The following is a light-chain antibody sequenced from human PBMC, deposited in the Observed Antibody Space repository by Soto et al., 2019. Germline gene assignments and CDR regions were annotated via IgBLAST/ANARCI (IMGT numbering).Light chain of an antibody. J-gene: IGKJ5*01. Sequence: DIQMTQSPSSVSASVGDRVTITCRASQGISNYLAWYQQKPGKAPNLLIYTASTLQTGVPSRFSGSAFGTEFTLTISSLQPEDFATYYCQQLAGFPITFGQGTRLEIK. V-gene: IGKV1-12*01. CDR2: TAS. CDR1: QGISNY. CDR3: QQLAGFPIT.